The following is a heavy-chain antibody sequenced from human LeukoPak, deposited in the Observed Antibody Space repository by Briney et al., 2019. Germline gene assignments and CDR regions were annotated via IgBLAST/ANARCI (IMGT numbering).Heavy chain of an antibody. V-gene: IGHV4-34*01. J-gene: IGHJ4*02. CDR2: INHSGST. CDR1: GGSFSGYY. Sequence: PSEILSLTCAVYGGSFSGYYWSWIRQPPGKGLEWIGEINHSGSTNYNPSLKSRVTISVDTSKNQFSLKLSSVTAADTAVYYCARRAFPSFGTGYPQYYFDYWGQGTLVTVSS. CDR3: ARRAFPSFGTGYPQYYFDY. D-gene: IGHD3/OR15-3a*01.